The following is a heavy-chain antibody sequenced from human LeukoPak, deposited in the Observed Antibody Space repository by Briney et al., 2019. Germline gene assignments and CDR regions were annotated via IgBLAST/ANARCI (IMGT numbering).Heavy chain of an antibody. Sequence: GGSLRLSCAASGFTCSTYVMSWVRQAPGKGLEWLSLILHNGDSTYYADSVKGRFTISRDNSKNTLYLQVNSLRAEDTAVYYCAKGGKWDVTPFDYWGQGTLVTVSS. J-gene: IGHJ4*02. D-gene: IGHD1-26*01. CDR1: GFTCSTYV. V-gene: IGHV3-23*01. CDR2: ILHNGDST. CDR3: AKGGKWDVTPFDY.